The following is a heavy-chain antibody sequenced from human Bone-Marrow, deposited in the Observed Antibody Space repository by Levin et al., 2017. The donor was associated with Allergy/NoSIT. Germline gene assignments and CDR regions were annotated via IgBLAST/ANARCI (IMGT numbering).Heavy chain of an antibody. J-gene: IGHJ4*02. CDR3: ATDRRNFYDSSGYSY. CDR1: GYSLSELS. D-gene: IGHD3-22*01. V-gene: IGHV1-24*01. Sequence: GESLKISCKVSGYSLSELSMNWVRQAPGKGLEWMGSFDPEDGETLYAQNFQGRVTMTEDTSTDTAYMELSSLRPEDTAVYFCATDRRNFYDSSGYSYWGQGTLITVSS. CDR2: FDPEDGET.